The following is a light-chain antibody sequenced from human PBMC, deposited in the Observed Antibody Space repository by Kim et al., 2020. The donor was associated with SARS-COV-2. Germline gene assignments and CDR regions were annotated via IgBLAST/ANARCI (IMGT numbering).Light chain of an antibody. CDR1: SSNIGSYNY. CDR3: SSFTTRSTLV. V-gene: IGLV2-14*03. CDR2: DVN. Sequence: GQSITISCTGTSSNIGSYNYVSWHQQHPGKAPKLMIYDVNKRPSGISSRFSGSKSGSAASLTNSGLHAEDEADYYCSSFTTRSTLVFGGGTKVTVL. J-gene: IGLJ3*02.